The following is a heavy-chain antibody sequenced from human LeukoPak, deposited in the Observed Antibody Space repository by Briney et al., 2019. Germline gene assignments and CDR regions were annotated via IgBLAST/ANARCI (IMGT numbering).Heavy chain of an antibody. J-gene: IGHJ3*02. CDR3: ARGFNYYGAFDI. CDR1: GGSISSYY. V-gene: IGHV4-59*01. D-gene: IGHD3-3*01. Sequence: KPSETLSLTCTVSGGSISSYYWGWIRQPPGKGLEWIGYIYYSGSTNYNPSLKSRVTISVDTSKNQFSLKLSSVTAADTAVYYRARGFNYYGAFDIWGQGTMVTVSS. CDR2: IYYSGST.